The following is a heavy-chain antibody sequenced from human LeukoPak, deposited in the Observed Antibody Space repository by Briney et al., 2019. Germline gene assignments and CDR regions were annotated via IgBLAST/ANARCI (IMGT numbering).Heavy chain of an antibody. Sequence: GGSLRLSCAASGFTFSDYYMSWIRQAPGKGLEWVSYISSSSSYIYYADSVKGRFTISRDNAKNSLYLQMNSLRAEDTAVYYCARGYSGSYYAYYYYMDVWGKGTTVTVSS. CDR3: ARGYSGSYYAYYYYMDV. CDR2: ISSSSSYI. V-gene: IGHV3-11*06. CDR1: GFTFSDYY. D-gene: IGHD1-26*01. J-gene: IGHJ6*03.